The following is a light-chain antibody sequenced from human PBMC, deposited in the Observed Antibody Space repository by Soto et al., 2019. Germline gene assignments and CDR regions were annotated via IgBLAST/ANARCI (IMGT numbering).Light chain of an antibody. CDR2: GAS. J-gene: IGKJ1*01. Sequence: ETVLTQSPGTLSLSPGERATLSCRASQSVNNNYLAWYQQKAGQAPRLLIYGASSRATGISDRFSGSGSGTDFTLTISRLEPEDFAVYYCQQYGRAPRTFGRGTKVDIK. CDR3: QQYGRAPRT. CDR1: QSVNNNY. V-gene: IGKV3-20*01.